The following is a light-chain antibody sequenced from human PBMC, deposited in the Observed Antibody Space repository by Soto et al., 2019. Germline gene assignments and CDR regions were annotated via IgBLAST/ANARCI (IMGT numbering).Light chain of an antibody. CDR2: AAS. Sequence: AIRMTQSPSSFSASTGDRVTITCRASQGISSYLAWYQQKPGKAPKLLIYAASTLQSGVPSRFSGTGSGTDFTLTISRLQPEDFATYYCQQTYNPPRTFGQGTKV. J-gene: IGKJ1*01. CDR1: QGISSY. CDR3: QQTYNPPRT. V-gene: IGKV1-8*01.